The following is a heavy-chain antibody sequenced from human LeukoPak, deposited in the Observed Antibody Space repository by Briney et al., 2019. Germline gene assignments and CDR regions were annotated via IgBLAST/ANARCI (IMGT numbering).Heavy chain of an antibody. J-gene: IGHJ3*02. D-gene: IGHD3-9*01. CDR1: GFTFSSYG. Sequence: GGSLRLSCAASGFTFSSYGMHWVRQAPGRGLEWVSYISSDSGNIDYADSVKGRFTISRDNAKNSLYLQMNSLRVDDTALYYCARDVFYAFDIWGQGTMVTVSS. V-gene: IGHV3-48*01. CDR2: ISSDSGNI. CDR3: ARDVFYAFDI.